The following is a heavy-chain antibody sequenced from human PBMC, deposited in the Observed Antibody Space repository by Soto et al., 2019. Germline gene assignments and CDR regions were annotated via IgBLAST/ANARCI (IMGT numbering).Heavy chain of an antibody. CDR3: EDGIRDFDWLLSPPDY. CDR1: GDSISNYY. D-gene: IGHD3-9*01. Sequence: SETLSLTCVVSGDSISNYYWRWIRQPPGKGLEWMGSIYSSGTTYYNPSLKSRVTISVDTSKNQFSLKLSSVTAADTVFFQAEDGIRDFDWLLSPPDYWGQGALVTVSS. J-gene: IGHJ4*02. CDR2: IYSSGTT. V-gene: IGHV4-4*08.